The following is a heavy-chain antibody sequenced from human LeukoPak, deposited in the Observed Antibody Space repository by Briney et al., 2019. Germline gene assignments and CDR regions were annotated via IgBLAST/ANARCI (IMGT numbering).Heavy chain of an antibody. Sequence: GGSLRLSXAASGFTFSSYAMSWVRQAPGKGLEWVSTISGSGGNTYYADFVKGRFTISRDNSKNTLYLQMNSLRAEDTAVYYCAKMGLVVPAAIYMDVWGKGTTVTVSS. D-gene: IGHD2-2*01. V-gene: IGHV3-23*01. CDR3: AKMGLVVPAAIYMDV. J-gene: IGHJ6*03. CDR2: ISGSGGNT. CDR1: GFTFSSYA.